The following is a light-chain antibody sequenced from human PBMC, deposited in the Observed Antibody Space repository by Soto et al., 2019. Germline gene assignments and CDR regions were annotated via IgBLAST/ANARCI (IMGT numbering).Light chain of an antibody. CDR1: QGISSY. CDR3: QQYNSYST. CDR2: DAS. V-gene: IGKV1-9*01. J-gene: IGKJ1*01. Sequence: IQLTQSPSSLSASVGDRVTITCRASQGISSYLGWYQQKPGKAPNLLIYDASTLHSGVPSRFSGSGSGTDFTLTISSLQPEDFATYYCQQYNSYSTFGQGTKVDIK.